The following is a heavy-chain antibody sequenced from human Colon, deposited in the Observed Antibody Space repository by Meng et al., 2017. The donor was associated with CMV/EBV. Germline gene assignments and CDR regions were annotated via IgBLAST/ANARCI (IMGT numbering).Heavy chain of an antibody. Sequence: GGSLRLSCAVSGLTFSNYWMTWVRQAPGKGLEWVANINKDGGGTHYVDSVKGRLTISRDNAKNLLYLQMNSLRAEDTAVYYCVREDRTSYRFDYWGQGTLVTVSS. CDR2: INKDGGGT. D-gene: IGHD3-16*02. V-gene: IGHV3-7*01. J-gene: IGHJ4*02. CDR3: VREDRTSYRFDY. CDR1: GLTFSNYW.